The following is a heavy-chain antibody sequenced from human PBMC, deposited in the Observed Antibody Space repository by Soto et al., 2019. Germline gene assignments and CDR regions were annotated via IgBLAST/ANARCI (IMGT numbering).Heavy chain of an antibody. D-gene: IGHD2-2*01. Sequence: QVQLVQSGAEVKKPGSSVTVSCKASGGTFSSYAISWVRQAPGQGLEWMGGIIPIPGTANYAQKFQGRVTITADESTSTAYMELSSLRSEDTAVYYCARAQGSSTSLEIYYYYYYGMDVWGQGTRVTVSS. CDR2: IIPIPGTA. V-gene: IGHV1-69*01. J-gene: IGHJ6*02. CDR3: ARAQGSSTSLEIYYYYYYGMDV. CDR1: GGTFSSYA.